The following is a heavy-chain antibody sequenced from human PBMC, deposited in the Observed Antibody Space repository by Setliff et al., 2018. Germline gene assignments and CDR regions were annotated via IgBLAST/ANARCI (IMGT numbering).Heavy chain of an antibody. CDR2: ISAYNGYI. D-gene: IGHD4-17*01. V-gene: IGHV1-18*01. CDR1: GYNFITFG. J-gene: IGHJ4*02. Sequence: ASVKVSCKTSGYNFITFGISWVRQAPGQGPEWMAWISAYNGYIVYAQKLRGRVTMTTDTSTSTAHMELRSLRSDDTAVYYCARAPTVTTSLYFDYWGQGTLVTVSS. CDR3: ARAPTVTTSLYFDY.